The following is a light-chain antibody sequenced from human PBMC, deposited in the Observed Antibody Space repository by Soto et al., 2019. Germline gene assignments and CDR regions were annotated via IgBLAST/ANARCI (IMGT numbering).Light chain of an antibody. CDR1: SSDVGAYDY. V-gene: IGLV2-8*01. J-gene: IGLJ2*01. Sequence: QSALTQPPSASGSPGQSVTISCTGTSSDVGAYDYVSWYQQHPDKAPKLMIYEVNKRPSGVPDRFSGSKSGNTASLTVSGLQADDEAEYYCSSFAGSNTDVVFGGGTKVTVL. CDR3: SSFAGSNTDVV. CDR2: EVN.